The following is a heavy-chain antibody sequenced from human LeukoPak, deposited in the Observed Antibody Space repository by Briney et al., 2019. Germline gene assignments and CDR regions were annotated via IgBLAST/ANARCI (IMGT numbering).Heavy chain of an antibody. CDR2: IIPILGIA. CDR3: ARGNGIFGVVSDY. CDR1: GGTFSSYT. V-gene: IGHV1-69*02. J-gene: IGHJ4*02. D-gene: IGHD3-3*01. Sequence: ASVKVSCKASGGTFSSYTISWMRQAPGQGLEWMGRIIPILGIANYAQKFQGRVTITADKSTSTAYMELSSLRSEDTAVYYCARGNGIFGVVSDYWGQGTLVTVSS.